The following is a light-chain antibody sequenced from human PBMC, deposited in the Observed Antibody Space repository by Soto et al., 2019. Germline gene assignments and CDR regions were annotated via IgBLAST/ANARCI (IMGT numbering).Light chain of an antibody. CDR3: QQYGSSPRT. J-gene: IGKJ1*01. CDR1: QSLSSSQ. V-gene: IGKV3-20*01. Sequence: IAFTQSPGTLSLSPGERATLSWRASQSLSSSQLAWYQQKPGQAPRLLIHDSSSRATGISDRFTGSGSGTDFTLTITTLEPEDFAVYYCQQYGSSPRTFGLGTKVDIK. CDR2: DSS.